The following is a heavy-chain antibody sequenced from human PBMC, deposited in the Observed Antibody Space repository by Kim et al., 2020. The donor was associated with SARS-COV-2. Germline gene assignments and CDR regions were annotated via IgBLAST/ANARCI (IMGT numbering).Heavy chain of an antibody. D-gene: IGHD5-18*01. CDR3: ARERHSYGNWFDP. V-gene: IGHV1-18*01. Sequence: YAQKPQGRVTVTTDTSTSTAYMELRSLRSDDTAVYYCARERHSYGNWFDPWGQGTLVTVSS. J-gene: IGHJ5*02.